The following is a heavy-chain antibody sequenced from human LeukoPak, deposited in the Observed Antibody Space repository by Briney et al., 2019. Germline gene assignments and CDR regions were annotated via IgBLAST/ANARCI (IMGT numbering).Heavy chain of an antibody. CDR2: ISSSSSTI. Sequence: GGSLRLSCAASGFTFSSYSMNWVRQAPGKGLEWVSYISSSSSTIYYADSVKGRFTISRDNTKNSLYLQMNSLRDEDTAVYYCARDRAYYGSGSSYGMDVWGQGTTVTVSS. V-gene: IGHV3-48*02. CDR1: GFTFSSYS. J-gene: IGHJ6*02. CDR3: ARDRAYYGSGSSYGMDV. D-gene: IGHD3-10*01.